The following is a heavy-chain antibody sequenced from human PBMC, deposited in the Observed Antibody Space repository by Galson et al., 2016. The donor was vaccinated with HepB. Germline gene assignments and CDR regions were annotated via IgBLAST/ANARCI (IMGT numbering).Heavy chain of an antibody. D-gene: IGHD3-3*01. CDR1: GFSFSNFA. CDR2: IAYDGRYK. CDR3: AEERRGYYHEH. Sequence: SLRLSCAASGFSFSNFAMHWVRQAPGKGLEWVSIIAYDGRYKYYSDSVKGRFTISRDDSRNTLYLQMNSLRTEDTGVYFCAEERRGYYHEHWGQGTLVTVSS. V-gene: IGHV3-30*18. J-gene: IGHJ4*02.